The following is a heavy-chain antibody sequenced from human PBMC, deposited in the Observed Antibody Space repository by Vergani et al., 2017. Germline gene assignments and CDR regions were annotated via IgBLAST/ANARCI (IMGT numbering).Heavy chain of an antibody. D-gene: IGHD3-3*01. Sequence: EVQLVESGGGLVKPGGSLRLSCAASGFTFSSYSMNWVRQAPGKGLEWVSSISSSSSYIYYADSVKGRFTISRDNAKNSLYLQMNSLRAEDTAVYYCARGLRGRLRFLEWLLYFDYWGQGTLVTVSS. V-gene: IGHV3-21*04. CDR2: ISSSSSYI. CDR3: ARGLRGRLRFLEWLLYFDY. J-gene: IGHJ4*02. CDR1: GFTFSSYS.